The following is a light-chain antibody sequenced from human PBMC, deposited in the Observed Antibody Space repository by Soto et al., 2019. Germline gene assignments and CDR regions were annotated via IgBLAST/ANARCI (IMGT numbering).Light chain of an antibody. CDR1: QTVESY. CDR3: EQCYSTPYT. J-gene: IGKJ2*01. V-gene: IGKV1-39*01. CDR2: GAT. Sequence: DIQMTQSPSSLSASIGDRVTITCRASQTVESYLNWYQHKPGKAPQLLISGATTLRGGVPSRFSGSASGPDFTLSISSLQTEDVATYYCEQCYSTPYTFGQGTKL.